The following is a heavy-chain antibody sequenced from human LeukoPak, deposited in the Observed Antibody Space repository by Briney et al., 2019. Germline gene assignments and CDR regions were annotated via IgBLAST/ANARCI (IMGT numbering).Heavy chain of an antibody. CDR3: ARVLVQGNGYSGYDEPFDY. J-gene: IGHJ4*02. CDR2: INHSGST. CDR1: GGSFSGYY. D-gene: IGHD5-12*01. V-gene: IGHV4-34*01. Sequence: SETLSLTCAVYGGSFSGYYWSWIRQPPGKGLEWIGEINHSGSTNYNPSLKSRFTISVDTSKNQFSLKLSSVTAADTAVYYCARVLVQGNGYSGYDEPFDYWGQGTLVTVSS.